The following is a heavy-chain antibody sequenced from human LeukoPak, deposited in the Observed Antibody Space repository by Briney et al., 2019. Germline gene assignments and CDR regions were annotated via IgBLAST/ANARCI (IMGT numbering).Heavy chain of an antibody. CDR1: GFTFSNFW. J-gene: IGHJ3*02. CDR2: IREDGRDE. V-gene: IGHV3-7*01. CDR3: ARGGSGDYVWGSYNAFDI. D-gene: IGHD3-16*01. Sequence: GGSLRLSCAASGFTFSNFWMTWVRQAPGKGLEWVANIREDGRDEHYLDSVKGRFTISRDNAKNSLYLQMNSLRAEDTAVYYCARGGSGDYVWGSYNAFDIWGQGTMVTVSS.